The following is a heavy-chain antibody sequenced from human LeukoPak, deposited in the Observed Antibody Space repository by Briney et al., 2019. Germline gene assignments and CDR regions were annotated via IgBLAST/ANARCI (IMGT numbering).Heavy chain of an antibody. V-gene: IGHV4-59*08. CDR2: IYYSGST. J-gene: IGHJ6*02. CDR3: ARLLGYCSSTSCPVGYYYYVMDV. CDR1: GGSISSYY. Sequence: SETLSLTCTVSGGSISSYYWSWIRQPPGKGLEWIGYIYYSGSTNYNPSLKSRVTISVDTSKNQFSLKLSSVTAADTAVYYCARLLGYCSSTSCPVGYYYYVMDVWGQGTTVTVSS. D-gene: IGHD2-2*01.